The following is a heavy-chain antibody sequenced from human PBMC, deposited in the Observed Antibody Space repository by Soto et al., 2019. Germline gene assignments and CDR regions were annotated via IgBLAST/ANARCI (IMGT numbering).Heavy chain of an antibody. D-gene: IGHD6-6*01. CDR2: ISGSGGST. CDR1: GFTFSSYA. Sequence: GGSLRLSCAASGFTFSSYAMSWVRQAPGKGLEWVSAISGSGGSTYYADSVKGRFTISRDNSKNTLCLQMNSLRAEDTAVYYCAKGLGSSSSVFDYRGQGTLVTVSS. V-gene: IGHV3-23*01. J-gene: IGHJ4*02. CDR3: AKGLGSSSSVFDY.